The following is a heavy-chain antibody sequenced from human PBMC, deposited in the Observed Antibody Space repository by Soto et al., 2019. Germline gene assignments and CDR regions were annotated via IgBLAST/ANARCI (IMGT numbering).Heavy chain of an antibody. CDR2: IIPIFGTA. CDR3: ASVTSIAARQFDY. D-gene: IGHD6-6*01. Sequence: SVKVSCKASGGTFSSYAISWVRQAPGQGLEWMGGIIPIFGTANYAQKFQGRVTITADESTSTAYMELSSLRSEDTAVYYCASVTSIAARQFDYWGQGTLVTVSS. V-gene: IGHV1-69*13. CDR1: GGTFSSYA. J-gene: IGHJ4*02.